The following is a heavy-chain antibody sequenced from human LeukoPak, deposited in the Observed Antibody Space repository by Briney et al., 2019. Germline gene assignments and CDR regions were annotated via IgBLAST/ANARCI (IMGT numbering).Heavy chain of an antibody. CDR3: ARDSGGALDQ. J-gene: IGHJ4*02. CDR1: GFTFSSYW. Sequence: GGSLRLSCAASGFTFSSYWMAWVRQAPGNGLEWVANIKRDESEKYYADSVKGRFTISRDNAKNSLYLQMNSLSAGDSAVYYCARDSGGALDQWGQGTLVTVSS. CDR2: IKRDESEK. V-gene: IGHV3-7*03. D-gene: IGHD3-16*01.